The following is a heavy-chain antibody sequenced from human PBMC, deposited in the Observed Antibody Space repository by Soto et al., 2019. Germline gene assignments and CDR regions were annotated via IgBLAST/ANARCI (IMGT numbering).Heavy chain of an antibody. CDR2: ISSSGAMI. Sequence: PGGSLRLSCAASGFTFSDYYMNWIRQAPGKGLEWVSYISSSGAMIYYADSVKGRFTISRDNAKNSLYLQMNSLRADDTAVYYCGGAAGPYYYYGMDVWGQGTTVTVSS. D-gene: IGHD2-15*01. J-gene: IGHJ6*02. CDR1: GFTFSDYY. CDR3: GGAAGPYYYYGMDV. V-gene: IGHV3-11*01.